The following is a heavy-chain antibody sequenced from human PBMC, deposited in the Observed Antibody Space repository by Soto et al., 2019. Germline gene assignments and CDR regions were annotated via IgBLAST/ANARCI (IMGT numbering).Heavy chain of an antibody. D-gene: IGHD3-10*01. CDR3: TPGISGN. CDR1: GFTFSHAW. CDR2: IKSKTDGGTT. V-gene: IGHV3-15*01. J-gene: IGHJ4*02. Sequence: EVPLVESGGGLVKPGGSLRLSCAASGFTFSHAWMSWVRQAPGKGLEWIGCIKSKTDGGTTEYAAPVKGRFTISRDDSKNTLSLQMNSLKTEDTAVYYCTPGISGNWGQGTLVTVSS.